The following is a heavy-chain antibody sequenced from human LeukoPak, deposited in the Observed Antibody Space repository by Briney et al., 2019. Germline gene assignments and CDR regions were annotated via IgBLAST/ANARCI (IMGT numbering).Heavy chain of an antibody. CDR1: GFTFSTYW. CDR3: ARLGLGHADY. J-gene: IGHJ4*02. Sequence: GGSLRLSCAASGFTFSTYWRTWVRQAPGKGLEWVANIKEEGSEKYHVDSVEGRFTVSRDNAKSSLYLQMNTLRAEDTAVYYCARLGLGHADYWGQGALVTVSS. D-gene: IGHD7-27*01. V-gene: IGHV3-7*04. CDR2: IKEEGSEK.